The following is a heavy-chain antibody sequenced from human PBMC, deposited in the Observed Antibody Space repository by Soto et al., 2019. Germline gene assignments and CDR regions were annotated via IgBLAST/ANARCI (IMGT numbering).Heavy chain of an antibody. CDR2: ISYDGSNK. CDR3: AKVTPYYYDSTIVADY. Sequence: GGSLRLSCAASGFTFSSYGMHWVRQAPGKGLEWVAVISYDGSNKYYADSVKGRFTISRDNSKNTLYLQMNSLRAEDTAVYYCAKVTPYYYDSTIVADYWGQGTLVTVSS. CDR1: GFTFSSYG. J-gene: IGHJ4*02. D-gene: IGHD3-22*01. V-gene: IGHV3-30*18.